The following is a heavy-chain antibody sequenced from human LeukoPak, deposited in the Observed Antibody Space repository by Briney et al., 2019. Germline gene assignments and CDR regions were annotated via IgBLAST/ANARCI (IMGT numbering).Heavy chain of an antibody. V-gene: IGHV3-33*01. Sequence: GGSLRLSCAASGFAFNTYGMHWIRQSPGKGLEWVAVIWSDSSHKYYLDSMQGRCTISRDNSKNMVYLQINSLRLEDTAVYYCASAAGAFDIWGQGTLVTVSS. D-gene: IGHD6-13*01. CDR2: IWSDSSHK. CDR3: ASAAGAFDI. J-gene: IGHJ3*02. CDR1: GFAFNTYG.